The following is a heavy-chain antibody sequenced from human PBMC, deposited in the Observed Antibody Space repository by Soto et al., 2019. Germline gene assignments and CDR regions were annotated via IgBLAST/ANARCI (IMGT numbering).Heavy chain of an antibody. CDR2: FDPEDGET. CDR1: GYTLTELS. J-gene: IGHJ5*02. V-gene: IGHV1-24*01. CDR3: ATPEEALDTAMLKGLEH. D-gene: IGHD5-18*01. Sequence: ASVKVSCKVSGYTLTELSMHWVRQAPGKGLEWMGGFDPEDGETIYAQKFQGRLTISADEFSSTAYMELNILRSEDTAVYYCATPEEALDTAMLKGLEHWGQGSLVPVPS.